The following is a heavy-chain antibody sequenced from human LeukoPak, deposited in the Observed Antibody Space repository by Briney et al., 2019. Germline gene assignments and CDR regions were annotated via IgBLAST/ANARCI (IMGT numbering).Heavy chain of an antibody. CDR2: IKTKADNYAT. D-gene: IGHD6-25*01. J-gene: IGHJ6*04. V-gene: IGHV3-73*01. CDR3: THPAYYYNVDV. CDR1: GLTFSVSA. Sequence: PGGSLRLSCSASGLTFSVSATHWVRQASGKGLEWVGRIKTKADNYATAYAASVKGRFTISRDDSTNTAYLQMNSLKTEDTAVYYCTHPAYYYNVDVWGKGTTVTVSS.